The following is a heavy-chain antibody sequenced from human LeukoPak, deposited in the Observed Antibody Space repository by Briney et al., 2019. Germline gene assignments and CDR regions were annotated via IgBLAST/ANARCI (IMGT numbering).Heavy chain of an antibody. D-gene: IGHD7-27*01. CDR2: IYHTGST. Sequence: PSETLSLTCTISGGSVSDYYWSWIRQSPGKGLEWIGYIYHTGSTGYSPSLKSQVTISADTSQNQFSLKLSSVTAADTAVYYCASRKLGNDYWGQGTLVTVSS. CDR3: ASRKLGNDY. J-gene: IGHJ4*02. V-gene: IGHV4-59*02. CDR1: GGSVSDYY.